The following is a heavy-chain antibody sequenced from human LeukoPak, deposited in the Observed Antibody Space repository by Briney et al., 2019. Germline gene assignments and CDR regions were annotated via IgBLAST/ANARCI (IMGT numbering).Heavy chain of an antibody. CDR3: ARDGDFGELLD. Sequence: GGSLRLSCAASGFTFSSYWMSWVRQAPGKRLEWVANIKQDGSEKYYVDSVKGRFTISRDNAKNSLYLQMNSLRAEDAAVYYCARDGDFGELLDWGQGTLVTVSS. J-gene: IGHJ4*02. D-gene: IGHD3-10*01. V-gene: IGHV3-7*01. CDR2: IKQDGSEK. CDR1: GFTFSSYW.